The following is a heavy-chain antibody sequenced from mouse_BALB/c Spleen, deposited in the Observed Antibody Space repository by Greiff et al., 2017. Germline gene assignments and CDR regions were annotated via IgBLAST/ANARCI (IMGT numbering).Heavy chain of an antibody. CDR2: ISSGGSYT. Sequence: EVNVVESGGGLVKPGGSLKLSCAASGFTFSSYAMSWVRQSPEKRLEWVAEISSGGSYTYYPDTVTGRFTISSDNAKNTLYLEMSSLRSEDTAMYYCARDYYGSSGDYAMDYWGQGTSVTVSS. V-gene: IGHV5-9-4*01. CDR3: ARDYYGSSGDYAMDY. J-gene: IGHJ4*01. D-gene: IGHD1-1*01. CDR1: GFTFSSYA.